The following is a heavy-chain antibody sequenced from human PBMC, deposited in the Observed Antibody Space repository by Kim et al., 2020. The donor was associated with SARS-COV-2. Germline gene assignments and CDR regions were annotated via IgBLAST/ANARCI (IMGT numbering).Heavy chain of an antibody. J-gene: IGHJ4*02. CDR1: GYTFTGYY. CDR2: INPNSGGT. V-gene: IGHV1-2*06. Sequence: ASVKVSCKASGYTFTGYYMHWVRQAPGQGLEWMGRINPNSGGTNYAQKFQGRVTMTRDTSISTAYMELSRLRSDDTAVYYCARGGFWSGTSYQYYFDYWGQRTLVTVSS. D-gene: IGHD3-3*01. CDR3: ARGGFWSGTSYQYYFDY.